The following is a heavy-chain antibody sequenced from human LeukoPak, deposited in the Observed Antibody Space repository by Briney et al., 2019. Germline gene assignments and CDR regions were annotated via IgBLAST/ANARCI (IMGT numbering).Heavy chain of an antibody. Sequence: SETLSLTCTVSGGSISSYYWSWIRQPPGKGLEWIGYIYYSGSTNYNPSLKSRVTISVDTSKNLFSLKLSSVTAADTAVYYCARSYSNDYYYYMDVWGKGTTVTVSS. CDR2: IYYSGST. J-gene: IGHJ6*03. D-gene: IGHD4-11*01. V-gene: IGHV4-59*01. CDR3: ARSYSNDYYYYMDV. CDR1: GGSISSYY.